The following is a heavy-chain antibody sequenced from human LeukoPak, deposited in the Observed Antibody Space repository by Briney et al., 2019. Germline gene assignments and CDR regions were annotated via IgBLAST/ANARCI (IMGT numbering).Heavy chain of an antibody. J-gene: IGHJ3*02. Sequence: PPGGSLRLSCAASGFTFSSYGMHWVRQAPGKGLEWVAFIRYDGTDESYGASVRGRLTISRDDSLNTVYLQMDSLGHDDTAVYYCARNRAFGTFDAFDIWGQGTMVTVSS. CDR2: IRYDGTDE. CDR3: ARNRAFGTFDAFDI. CDR1: GFTFSSYG. D-gene: IGHD3-10*01. V-gene: IGHV3-30*02.